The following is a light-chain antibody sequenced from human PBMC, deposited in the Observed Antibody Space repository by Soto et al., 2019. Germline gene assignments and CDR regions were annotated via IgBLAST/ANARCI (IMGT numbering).Light chain of an antibody. V-gene: IGKV2-30*01. CDR1: QSLVYSDGNTY. CDR3: MQATHQYT. CDR2: KVS. Sequence: DVVMTQSPLSLTVALGQPASISCRSSQSLVYSDGNTYLNWFHQRPGQSPRRLIYKVSNRDSGVPDRFSGSRSVADFTLLISRVEAEDVGVYYCMQATHQYTFGQGTKLEIK. J-gene: IGKJ2*01.